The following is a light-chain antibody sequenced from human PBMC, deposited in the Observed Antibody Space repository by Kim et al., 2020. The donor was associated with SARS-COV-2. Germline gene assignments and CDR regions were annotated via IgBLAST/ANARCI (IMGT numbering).Light chain of an antibody. V-gene: IGLV1-44*01. J-gene: IGLJ3*02. CDR1: SSNIGTNT. CDR2: SNN. Sequence: QSVLTQPPSASGTPGQRVTFSCSGSSSNIGTNTVNWYQQLPGTAPKLLIYSNNQRPSGVPDRFSGSKSGTSASLAISGLQSEDEADYYCAAWDASLNGPVFGGGTKLTVL. CDR3: AAWDASLNGPV.